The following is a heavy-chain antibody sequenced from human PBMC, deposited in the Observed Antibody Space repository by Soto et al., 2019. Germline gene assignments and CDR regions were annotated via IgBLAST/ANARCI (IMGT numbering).Heavy chain of an antibody. CDR1: GGSISRGGYY. J-gene: IGHJ5*02. V-gene: IGHV4-31*03. Sequence: QVQLQESGPGLVKPSQTLSLTCTVSGGSISRGGYYWTWLRQHPGKGLEWIGYIYHTGSTYHNPSLKSRLTISLDTSKNQFSLTLSSVTAANTAVYYCARSVFPWGQGTLVTVSS. CDR3: ARSVFP. CDR2: IYHTGST.